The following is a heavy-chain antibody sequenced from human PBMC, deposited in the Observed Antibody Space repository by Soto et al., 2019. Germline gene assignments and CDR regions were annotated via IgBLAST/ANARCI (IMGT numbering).Heavy chain of an antibody. CDR1: GFTFSSYA. J-gene: IGHJ6*02. CDR2: ISGSGGST. Sequence: HPGGSLRLSCAASGFTFSSYAMSWVRQAPGKGLEWVSAISGSGGSTYYADSVKGRFTISRDNSKNTLYLQMNSLRAEDTAVYYCAKEDGYCGGDCYGYYYYGMDVWGQGTTVTVSS. CDR3: AKEDGYCGGDCYGYYYYGMDV. D-gene: IGHD2-21*02. V-gene: IGHV3-23*01.